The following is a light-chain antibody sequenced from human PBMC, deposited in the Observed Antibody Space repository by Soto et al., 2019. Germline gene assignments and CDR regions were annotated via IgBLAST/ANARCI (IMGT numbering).Light chain of an antibody. J-gene: IGKJ3*01. CDR2: GAS. CDR1: QSVSSSY. CDR3: QQYGSSPRT. Sequence: IVMTQSPATLSVSPGERPTRSCRASQSVSSSYLAWYQQKPGQAPRLLIYGASSRATGIPDRFSGSGSGTDFTLTISRLEPEDFAVYYCQQYGSSPRTFGPGTKVDIK. V-gene: IGKV3-20*01.